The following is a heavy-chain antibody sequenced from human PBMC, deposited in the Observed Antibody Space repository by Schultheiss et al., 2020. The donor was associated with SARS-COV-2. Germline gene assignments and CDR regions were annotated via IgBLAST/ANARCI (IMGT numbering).Heavy chain of an antibody. CDR2: IYWDDDK. V-gene: IGHV2-5*02. CDR1: GFSLSTSGVG. Sequence: SGPTLLKPTETLTLTCTFSGFSLSTSGVGVGWIRQPPGKALEWLALIYWDDDKRYSPSLKSRLTITKDTSKNQVVLTMTNMDPVDTATYYCAHILSRLGVMTTVSSFDYWGQGSLVTVAS. D-gene: IGHD4-17*01. J-gene: IGHJ4*02. CDR3: AHILSRLGVMTTVSSFDY.